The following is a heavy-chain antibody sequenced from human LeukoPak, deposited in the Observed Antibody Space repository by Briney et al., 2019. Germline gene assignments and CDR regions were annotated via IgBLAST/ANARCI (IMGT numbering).Heavy chain of an antibody. CDR2: ISYDGSNK. J-gene: IGHJ4*02. CDR1: GFTFSSYG. CDR3: AKVSLDYYDSSGYYSPDWYYFDY. D-gene: IGHD3-22*01. Sequence: GGSLRVSCAASGFTFSSYGMHWVRQARGKGLEWVAVISYDGSNKYYADSVKGRFTISRDNSKNTLYLQMNSLRAEDTAVYYCAKVSLDYYDSSGYYSPDWYYFDYWGQGTLVTVSS. V-gene: IGHV3-30*18.